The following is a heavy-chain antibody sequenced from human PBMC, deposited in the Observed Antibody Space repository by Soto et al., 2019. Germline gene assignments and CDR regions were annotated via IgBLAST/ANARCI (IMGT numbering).Heavy chain of an antibody. CDR2: INHSGST. V-gene: IGHV4-34*01. Sequence: SETLSLTCAVYGGSFSGYYWSWVRQPPGKGLEWFGEINHSGSTNYNPSLKSRVTISVDTSKNQFSLKLSSVTAADTAVYYCARGRGYSGYDKYYFDYWGQGTLVTVSS. CDR3: ARGRGYSGYDKYYFDY. CDR1: GGSFSGYY. D-gene: IGHD5-12*01. J-gene: IGHJ4*02.